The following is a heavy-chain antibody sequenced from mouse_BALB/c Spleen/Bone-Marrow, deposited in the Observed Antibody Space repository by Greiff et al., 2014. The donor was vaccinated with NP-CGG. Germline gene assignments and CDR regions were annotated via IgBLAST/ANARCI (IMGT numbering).Heavy chain of an antibody. CDR1: GYTFTSYW. V-gene: IGHV1-87*01. Sequence: QVQLQQPGAELARPGTSVKLSCKASGYTFTSYWMQWVKQRPGQGLEWIGAIYPGDGDTRYTQRFKGKATLTADKSSSTAYMQFSSLASEDSAVYYCARTYGNYGGVDYWGQGTSATVSS. CDR3: ARTYGNYGGVDY. J-gene: IGHJ4*01. CDR2: IYPGDGDT. D-gene: IGHD2-1*01.